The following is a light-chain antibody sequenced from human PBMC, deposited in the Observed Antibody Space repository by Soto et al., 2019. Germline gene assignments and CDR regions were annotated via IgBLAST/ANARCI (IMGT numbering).Light chain of an antibody. J-gene: IGKJ4*01. V-gene: IGKV3-20*01. CDR2: DAS. CDR1: QSVSSSY. CDR3: QQFSSYPLT. Sequence: EIGLTKSPGTASLSPGERATLSCRASQSVSSSYLAWYQQKPGQAPRLLIYDASSRATGIPDRFSGGGSGTDFTLTISRLEPEDFAVYYCQQFSSYPLTFGGGTKVDIK.